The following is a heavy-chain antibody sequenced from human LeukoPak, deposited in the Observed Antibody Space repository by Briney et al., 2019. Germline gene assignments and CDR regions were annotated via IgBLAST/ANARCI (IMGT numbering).Heavy chain of an antibody. CDR2: INPSGGST. CDR1: GYTFTGYY. V-gene: IGHV1-46*01. Sequence: ASVKVSCKASGYTFTGYYMHWVRQAPGQGLEWMGIINPSGGSTSYAQKFQGRVTMTRDTSTSTVYMELSSLRSEDTAVYYCARSSRLMLIDYWGQGTLVTVSS. J-gene: IGHJ4*02. D-gene: IGHD2-8*01. CDR3: ARSSRLMLIDY.